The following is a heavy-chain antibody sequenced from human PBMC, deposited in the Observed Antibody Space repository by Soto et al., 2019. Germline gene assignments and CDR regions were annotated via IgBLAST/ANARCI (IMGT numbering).Heavy chain of an antibody. V-gene: IGHV1-2*02. CDR2: VNLKSGGT. J-gene: IGHJ4*02. CDR3: TASDHGDYCRF. D-gene: IGHD4-17*01. CDR1: GHTFTRYY. Sequence: ASGKGSCKASGHTFTRYYMHGVRQAPGQGLEWMGWVNLKSGGTYSGQQFQGGVTLTSDTSASTVYTELCSLKPEDTRVCYSTASDHGDYCRFWGQGTLVTVSS.